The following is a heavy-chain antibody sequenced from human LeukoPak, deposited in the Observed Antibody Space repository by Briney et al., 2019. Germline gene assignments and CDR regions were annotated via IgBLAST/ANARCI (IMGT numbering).Heavy chain of an antibody. Sequence: SETLSLTCTVSGGSISSGGYYWSWIRQHPGKGLEWIGYIYYSGSTYYNPSLKSRVTISVDTSKNQFSLKLSSVTAADTAVYYCARVSTYYYDSSGYYLQRYYYCYYMDVWGKGTTVTVSS. CDR2: IYYSGST. D-gene: IGHD3-22*01. J-gene: IGHJ6*03. V-gene: IGHV4-31*03. CDR3: ARVSTYYYDSSGYYLQRYYYCYYMDV. CDR1: GGSISSGGYY.